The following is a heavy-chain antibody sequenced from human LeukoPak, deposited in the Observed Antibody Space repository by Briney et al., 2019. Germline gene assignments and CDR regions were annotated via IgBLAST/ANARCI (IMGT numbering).Heavy chain of an antibody. CDR2: ISWNSGDK. CDR3: AKDVTFQLLYRAFDQ. D-gene: IGHD2-2*02. Sequence: GRSLRLSCAASGYTFDVYAMHWVRQAPGRGLEWVSGISWNSGDKGYADSVRDRFTISRDNAKNSVYLQMDSLSAEDTAFYYCAKDVTFQLLYRAFDQWGQGTLITVSS. J-gene: IGHJ4*02. CDR1: GYTFDVYA. V-gene: IGHV3-9*01.